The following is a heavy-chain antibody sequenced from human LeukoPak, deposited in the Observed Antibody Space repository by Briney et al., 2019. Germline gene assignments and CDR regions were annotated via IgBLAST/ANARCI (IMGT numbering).Heavy chain of an antibody. D-gene: IGHD3-10*01. CDR1: GGSISNYY. J-gene: IGHJ4*02. V-gene: IGHV4-59*01. CDR3: ARGSPKSSKYYYGSGSWIDY. CDR2: IYYSGST. Sequence: SETLSPTCTVSGGSISNYYWSWIRQPPGKGLEWIGYIYYSGSTNYNPSLKSRVTISVDTSKNQFSLKLSSVPAADTAVYYCARGSPKSSKYYYGSGSWIDYWGQGTLVTVSS.